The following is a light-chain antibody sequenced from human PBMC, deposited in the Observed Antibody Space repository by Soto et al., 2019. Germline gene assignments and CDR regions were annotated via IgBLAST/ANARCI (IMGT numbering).Light chain of an antibody. Sequence: EIVMTQSPATVSLSPGERATLSCRASQSVSSYLAWYQQKPGQAPRLLIYDASTRATGVPTRFSGSRSGAEFTLTINSLQSEDFAVYYCQPYNNWPLTFGGGTKVDI. CDR1: QSVSSY. J-gene: IGKJ4*01. CDR2: DAS. CDR3: QPYNNWPLT. V-gene: IGKV3-15*01.